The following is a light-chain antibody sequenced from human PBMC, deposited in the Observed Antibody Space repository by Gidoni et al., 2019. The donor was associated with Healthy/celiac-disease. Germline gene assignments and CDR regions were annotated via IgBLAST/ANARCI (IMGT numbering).Light chain of an antibody. CDR3: QQSYSTPIT. CDR2: AAS. V-gene: IGKV1-39*01. CDR1: QSISSY. J-gene: IGKJ5*01. Sequence: DIQMTQSPSSLSASVGDRVTITFRASQSISSYLNWYQQKPGKAPKLLSYAASSLQSGVPSRFSGSGSGTEFTLTISSLQPEDFATYYCQQSYSTPITFGQGTRLEIK.